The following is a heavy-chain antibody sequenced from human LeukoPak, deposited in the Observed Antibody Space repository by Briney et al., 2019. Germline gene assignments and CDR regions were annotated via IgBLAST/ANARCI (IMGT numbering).Heavy chain of an antibody. CDR1: GYSISSGSY. V-gene: IGHV4-38-2*01. Sequence: SETLSLTCAVSGYSISSGSYWGWIRQPPGKGLEWIGSIFHSGSTYYNPSLKSRVTISVDTSKNQFSLRLSSVTAADTAVYYCGRLFDCWGQGTLVTVSS. CDR3: GRLFDC. J-gene: IGHJ4*02. CDR2: IFHSGST.